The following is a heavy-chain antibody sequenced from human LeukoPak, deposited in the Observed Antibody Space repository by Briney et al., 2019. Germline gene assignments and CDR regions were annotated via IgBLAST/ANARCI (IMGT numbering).Heavy chain of an antibody. D-gene: IGHD6-13*01. J-gene: IGHJ4*02. CDR2: INPNSGGT. CDR1: GYAFTGYY. Sequence: ASVKVSCKASGYAFTGYYMHWVRQAPGQGLEGMGWINPNSGGTNYAQKFQGRVTMTRDTSISTAYMELSRLRSDDTAVYYCARDSGYEQQLTDWGQGTLVTVSS. CDR3: ARDSGYEQQLTD. V-gene: IGHV1-2*02.